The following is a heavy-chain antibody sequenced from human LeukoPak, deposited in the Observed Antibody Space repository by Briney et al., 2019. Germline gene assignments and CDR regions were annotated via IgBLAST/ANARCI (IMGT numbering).Heavy chain of an antibody. J-gene: IGHJ4*02. CDR3: ARASYYYDFSF. V-gene: IGHV1-46*01. CDR2: INSSGGGT. Sequence: ASVNVSCTASGYTFTSYFMHWVRQAPGQGLDWMGVINSSGGGTSYAQKFQGRVTMTRDTSTSTVYMELSSLRSEDTAVYYCARASYYYDFSFWGQGTLVTVSS. CDR1: GYTFTSYF. D-gene: IGHD3-22*01.